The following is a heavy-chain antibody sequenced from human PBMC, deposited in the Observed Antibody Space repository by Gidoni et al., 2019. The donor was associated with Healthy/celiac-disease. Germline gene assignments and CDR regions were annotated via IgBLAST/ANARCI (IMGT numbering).Heavy chain of an antibody. D-gene: IGHD3-10*01. J-gene: IGHJ5*02. CDR1: GGSISSGGYY. CDR3: ARYRTMVRGVIWDQKEDSWFDP. Sequence: QVQLQESGPGLVKPSQTLSLTCTVSGGSISSGGYYWSWIRQHPGKSLEWIGYIYYSGSTYYNPSLKSRVTISVDTSKNQFSLKLSSVTAADTAVYYCARYRTMVRGVIWDQKEDSWFDPWGQGTLVTVSS. V-gene: IGHV4-31*03. CDR2: IYYSGST.